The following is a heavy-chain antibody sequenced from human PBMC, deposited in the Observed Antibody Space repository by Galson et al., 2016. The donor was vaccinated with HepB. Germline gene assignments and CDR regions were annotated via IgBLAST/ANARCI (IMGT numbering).Heavy chain of an antibody. CDR1: GFTFSSYA. V-gene: IGHV3-21*01. CDR3: ARVFTGYEYVY. Sequence: SLRLSCAVSGFTFSSYAMHWVRQAPGKGLEWVASISSTSAYIYYADSVKGRFTVSRDNAQNSLYLVMSSLRIEDTAVYYCARVFTGYEYVYWGQGTLVSVSS. D-gene: IGHD5-12*01. J-gene: IGHJ4*02. CDR2: ISSTSAYI.